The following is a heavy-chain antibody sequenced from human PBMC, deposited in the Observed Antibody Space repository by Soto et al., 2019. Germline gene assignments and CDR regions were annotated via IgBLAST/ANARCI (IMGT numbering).Heavy chain of an antibody. V-gene: IGHV4-31*03. J-gene: IGHJ6*02. Sequence: QVQLQESGPGLVKPSQTLSLTCTVSVGSISSGGYYWSGIRQHPGKGLEWIGYIYYSGSTYYNPALKSRVTRSVDTSKNQFSLKLSSVTAADTAVYYCARDWRGYSYGYYYYYGMDVWGQGTTVTVSS. CDR3: ARDWRGYSYGYYYYYGMDV. CDR2: IYYSGST. D-gene: IGHD5-18*01. CDR1: VGSISSGGYY.